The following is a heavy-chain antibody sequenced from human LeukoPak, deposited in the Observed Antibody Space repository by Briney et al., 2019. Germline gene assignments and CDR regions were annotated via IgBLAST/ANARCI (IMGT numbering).Heavy chain of an antibody. D-gene: IGHD6-13*01. V-gene: IGHV1-46*01. J-gene: IGHJ3*02. Sequence: GASVKVSCKASGYTFTSYYMHWVRQAPGQGLEWMGIINPSGGSTSYAQKFQGRVTMTRDTSTSTVYMGLSSLRSEDTAVYYCARVPEAIAAAGTGAFDIWGQGTMVTVSS. CDR1: GYTFTSYY. CDR2: INPSGGST. CDR3: ARVPEAIAAAGTGAFDI.